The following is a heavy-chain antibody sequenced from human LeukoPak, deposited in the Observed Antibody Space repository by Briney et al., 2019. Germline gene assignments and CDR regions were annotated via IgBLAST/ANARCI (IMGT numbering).Heavy chain of an antibody. V-gene: IGHV3-7*01. CDR1: GFTLSNHW. J-gene: IGHJ4*02. CDR3: GRGCAVDF. CDR2: IKQDGIEK. Sequence: GGSLRLSCAASGFTLSNHWMIWVRQAPGKGLECAANIKQDGIEKYYLDSVKGRFTISRDNAKNSVYLQMNSLRVEDTAVYYCGRGCAVDFWGQGTLVTVSS.